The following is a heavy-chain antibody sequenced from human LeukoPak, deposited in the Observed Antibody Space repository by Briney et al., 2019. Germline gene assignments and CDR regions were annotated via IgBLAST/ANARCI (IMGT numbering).Heavy chain of an antibody. CDR2: INDSGST. D-gene: IGHD1-1*01. CDR1: GGSFSGYY. CDR3: ARGRVGTTGTY. J-gene: IGHJ4*02. V-gene: IGHV4-34*01. Sequence: SETLSLTCAVYGGSFSGYYWSWIRQPPGMGLEWIGEINDSGSTNYNPSLKSRGTLSVDTSKNQFSLKLSSVTAADTAVYYCARGRVGTTGTYWGQGTLVTVSS.